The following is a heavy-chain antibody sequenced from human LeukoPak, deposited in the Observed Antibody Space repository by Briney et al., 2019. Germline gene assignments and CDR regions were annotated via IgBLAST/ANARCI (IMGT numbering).Heavy chain of an antibody. V-gene: IGHV3-48*01. CDR2: ISSSGSII. J-gene: IGHJ4*02. CDR3: AGDDSSGYFFDF. Sequence: TGGSLRLSCGASGFTFNSYNMNWVRQTPGKGLEWVSYISSSGSIIYYTDSVKGRFTISRDNAKNSLYLQMNSLRAEDTAMYFCAGDDSSGYFFDFWGQGTLVTVSS. CDR1: GFTFNSYN. D-gene: IGHD3-22*01.